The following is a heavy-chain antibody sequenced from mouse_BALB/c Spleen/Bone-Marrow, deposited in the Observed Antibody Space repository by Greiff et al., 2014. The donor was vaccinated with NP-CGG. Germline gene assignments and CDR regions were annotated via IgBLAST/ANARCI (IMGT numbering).Heavy chain of an antibody. J-gene: IGHJ3*01. CDR3: TRGGVYYDYDGAWFAY. CDR1: GYTFTSYW. D-gene: IGHD2-4*01. V-gene: IGHV1S22*01. CDR2: IYPGSGST. Sequence: LQQPGSELVRPGASVKLSCKASGYTFTSYWMHWVKQRPGQGLEWIGNIYPGSGSTNYDEKFKGKATLTVDTSSSTAYMRLSSLTSEDSAVYYCTRGGVYYDYDGAWFAYWGQGTLVTVSA.